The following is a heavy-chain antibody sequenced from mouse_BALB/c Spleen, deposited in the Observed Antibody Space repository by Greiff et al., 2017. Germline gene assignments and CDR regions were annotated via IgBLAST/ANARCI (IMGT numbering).Heavy chain of an antibody. CDR1: GFTFSSYG. J-gene: IGHJ2*01. V-gene: IGHV5-6-3*01. Sequence: EVQLVESGGGLVQPGGSLKLSCAASGFTFSSYGMSWVRQTPDKRLELVATINSNGGSTYYPDSVKGRFTISRDNAKNTLYLQMSSLKSEDTAMYYCARFYGSWYFDYWGQGTTLTVSS. CDR2: INSNGGST. CDR3: ARFYGSWYFDY. D-gene: IGHD1-1*01.